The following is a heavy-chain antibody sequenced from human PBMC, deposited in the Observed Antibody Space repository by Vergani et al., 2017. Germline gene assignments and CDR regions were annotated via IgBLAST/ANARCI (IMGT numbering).Heavy chain of an antibody. CDR3: AKAIWPYYYYYYGMDV. CDR2: IRGSGGST. V-gene: IGHV3-23*01. J-gene: IGHJ6*02. CDR1: GFTFSSYA. Sequence: EVQLLESGGGLVQPGGSLRLSCAASGFTFSSYAMSWVRQAPGKGLEWVSAIRGSGGSTYYADSVKGRFTLSRDNSKNTLYLQMNSLRAEETAVYYCAKAIWPYYYYYYGMDVWGQGTTVTVS.